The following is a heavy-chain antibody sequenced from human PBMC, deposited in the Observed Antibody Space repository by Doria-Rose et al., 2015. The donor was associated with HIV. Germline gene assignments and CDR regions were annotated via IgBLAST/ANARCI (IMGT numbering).Heavy chain of an antibody. J-gene: IGHJ4*02. CDR3: ARIKSSRWYHKYYFDF. CDR1: GVSLSSPGMG. V-gene: IGHV2-26*01. Sequence: SGPVLVKPTETLTLTCTVSGVSLSSPGMGVSWIRQPPGKALEWLANIFSDDEASYKASLKSRFTISRGTAKSQVVLTMTDMDPVGTATYYCARIKSSRWYHKYYFDFWGQGTLVIVSA. D-gene: IGHD6-13*01. CDR2: IFSDDEA.